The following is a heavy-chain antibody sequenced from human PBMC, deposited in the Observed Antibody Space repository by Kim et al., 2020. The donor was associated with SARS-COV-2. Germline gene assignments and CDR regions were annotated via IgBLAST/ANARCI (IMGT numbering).Heavy chain of an antibody. CDR2: IKQDGSEK. CDR1: GFTFSSYW. Sequence: GGSLRLSCAASGFTFSSYWMSWVRQAPGKGLEWVANIKQDGSEKYYVDSVKGRFTISRDNAKNSLYLQMNSLRAEDTAVYYCARDHLGYDWPVDYWGQGTLVTVSS. V-gene: IGHV3-7*01. J-gene: IGHJ4*02. D-gene: IGHD5-12*01. CDR3: ARDHLGYDWPVDY.